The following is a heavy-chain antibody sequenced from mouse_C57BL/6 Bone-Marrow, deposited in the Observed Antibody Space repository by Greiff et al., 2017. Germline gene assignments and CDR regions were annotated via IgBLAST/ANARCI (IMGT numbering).Heavy chain of an antibody. CDR1: GYTFTSYW. CDR2: IHPNSGST. Sequence: QVQLQQPGAELVKPGASVKLSCKASGYTFTSYWMHWVKQRPGQGLEWLGMIHPNSGSTNYNEKLKSKATLTVDKSSSTAYMQLSSLTSEDSAVYYDARWGLRYLDYWGQGTTLTVSS. V-gene: IGHV1-64*01. D-gene: IGHD2-13*01. J-gene: IGHJ2*01. CDR3: ARWGLRYLDY.